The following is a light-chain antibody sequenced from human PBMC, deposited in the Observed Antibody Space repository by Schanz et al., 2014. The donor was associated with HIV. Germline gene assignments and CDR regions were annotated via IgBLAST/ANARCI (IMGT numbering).Light chain of an antibody. CDR3: EAWDDSLKGAA. V-gene: IGLV2-23*01. CDR1: SSDIGSYNL. J-gene: IGLJ7*01. Sequence: QSALTQPASVSGSPGQSITISCTGNSSDIGSYNLVSWYQQYPGKVPKLMIYEGRKRPSGVSNRFSGSKSGNTASLTISGLQAEDEADYYCEAWDDSLKGAAFGGGTQLTVL. CDR2: EGR.